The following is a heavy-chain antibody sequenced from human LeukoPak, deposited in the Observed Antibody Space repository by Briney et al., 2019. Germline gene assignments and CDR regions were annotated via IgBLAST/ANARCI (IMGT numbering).Heavy chain of an antibody. V-gene: IGHV4-34*01. CDR2: INHSGST. J-gene: IGHJ4*02. D-gene: IGHD3-10*01. Sequence: SETLSLTCAVYGGSFSGYYWSWIRQPPGKGLEWIGEINHSGSTNYNPSLKSRITISVDTSKNQFSLKLSSVTAADTAVYYCARGGGPLWFGERGGDYWGQGTLVTVSS. CDR3: ARGGGPLWFGERGGDY. CDR1: GGSFSGYY.